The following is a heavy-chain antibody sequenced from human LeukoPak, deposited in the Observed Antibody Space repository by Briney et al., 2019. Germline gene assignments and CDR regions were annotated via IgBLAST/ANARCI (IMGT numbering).Heavy chain of an antibody. Sequence: PGGSLRLSCVASGFTFSTYSMNWVRQAPGEGLEWLSYISGSSGTIYYADSVKGRFTVSRDNAKNSLYLQMNSLRDDDTAVYYCARDPVIGIGGYWGQGTLVTVSS. J-gene: IGHJ4*02. CDR1: GFTFSTYS. CDR3: ARDPVIGIGGY. V-gene: IGHV3-48*02. CDR2: ISGSSGTI. D-gene: IGHD2-21*01.